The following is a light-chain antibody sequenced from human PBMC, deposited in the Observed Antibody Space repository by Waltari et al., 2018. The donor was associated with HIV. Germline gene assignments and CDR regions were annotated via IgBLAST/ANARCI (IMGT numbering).Light chain of an antibody. V-gene: IGLV3-25*03. Sequence: SELTQPPSVSVSPGPTARITCSGNALSDPCGYWYQHKVGQAPVLVIFRSRERSSQVPARFSASKSGTTFTLTISGVQAEDEADYFCLSADGRGVRKFFGGGTRLSVL. CDR1: ALSDPC. CDR2: RSR. CDR3: LSADGRGVRKF. J-gene: IGLJ2*01.